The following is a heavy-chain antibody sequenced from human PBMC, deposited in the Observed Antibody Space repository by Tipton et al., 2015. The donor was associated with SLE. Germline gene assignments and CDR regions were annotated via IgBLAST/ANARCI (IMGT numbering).Heavy chain of an antibody. D-gene: IGHD6-13*01. CDR1: GFTFSSYS. V-gene: IGHV3-30*02. CDR3: AKESEQQPFVYYYYGMDV. CDR2: IRYDGSNK. J-gene: IGHJ6*02. Sequence: QLVQSGGGLVKPGGSLRLSCAASGFTFSSYSMNWVRQAPGKGLEWVAFIRYDGSNKYYADSVKGRFTISRDNSKNTLYLQMNSLRAEDTAVYYCAKESEQQPFVYYYYGMDVWGQGTTVTVSS.